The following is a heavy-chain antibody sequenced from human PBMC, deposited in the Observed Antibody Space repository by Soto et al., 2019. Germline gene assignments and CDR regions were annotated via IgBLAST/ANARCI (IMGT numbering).Heavy chain of an antibody. J-gene: IGHJ4*02. V-gene: IGHV4-61*01. CDR3: ARGASSGYYQFDY. CDR2: IYYSGST. Sequence: SETLSLTCTVSGGSVSSGSYYWSWIRQPPGKGLEWIGYIYYSGSTNYNPSLKSRVTISVDTSKNQFSLKLSSVTAADTTVYYCARGASSGYYQFDYWGQGTLVTVSS. CDR1: GGSVSSGSYY. D-gene: IGHD3-22*01.